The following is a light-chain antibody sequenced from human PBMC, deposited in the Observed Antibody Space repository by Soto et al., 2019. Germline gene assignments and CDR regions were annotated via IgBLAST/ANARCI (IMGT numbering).Light chain of an antibody. CDR1: RSDGGGYTY. Sequence: QSVLTQPASVSGSPGQAISISCTGTRSDGGGYTYVSWYQQHPGKAPKFIIYDVSNRPSGVSNRFSGSKSGNTASLTISGLQAEDEADYYCSSYTTSNTRQIVFGTGTKVTV. CDR3: SSYTTSNTRQIV. J-gene: IGLJ1*01. V-gene: IGLV2-14*01. CDR2: DVS.